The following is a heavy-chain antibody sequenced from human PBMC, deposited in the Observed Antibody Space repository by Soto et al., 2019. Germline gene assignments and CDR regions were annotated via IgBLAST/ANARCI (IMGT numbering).Heavy chain of an antibody. CDR1: GGTFSSYA. D-gene: IGHD3-22*01. CDR3: ARESPHYYYDSSGYYGYYFDY. V-gene: IGHV1-69*13. Sequence: GASVKVSCKASGGTFSSYAISWVRQAPGQGLEWMGGIIPIFGTANYAQKFQGRVTITADESTSTAYMELSSLRSEDTAVYYCARESPHYYYDSSGYYGYYFDYWGQGTLVTVSS. J-gene: IGHJ4*02. CDR2: IIPIFGTA.